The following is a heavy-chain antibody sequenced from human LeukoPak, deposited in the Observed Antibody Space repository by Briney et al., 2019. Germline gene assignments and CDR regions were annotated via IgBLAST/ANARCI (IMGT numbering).Heavy chain of an antibody. CDR1: GFSFSDHY. Sequence: GGSLKLSCVASGFSFSDHYMSWVRRAPGKGLEWLSYITGSSTIIEYADSVRGRFTISRDNAKNSVYLQINSLRVDDTAIYYCARYHHYFDYWGQGTLVTVSP. J-gene: IGHJ4*02. CDR3: ARYHHYFDY. V-gene: IGHV3-11*04. CDR2: ITGSSTII.